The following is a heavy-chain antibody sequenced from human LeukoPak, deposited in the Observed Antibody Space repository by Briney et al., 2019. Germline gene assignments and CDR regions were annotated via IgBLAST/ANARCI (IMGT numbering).Heavy chain of an antibody. Sequence: GGSLRLSCAASGFTFSSFAMHWVRQAPGKGLEWVSVLSYDGSNKYYADSVKGRFTISRDNSKNTLYLQMNSLRAEDTAVYYCARDQFHCSGGSCYSYYYYYGMDVWGQGTTVTVSS. CDR1: GFTFSSFA. CDR2: LSYDGSNK. CDR3: ARDQFHCSGGSCYSYYYYYGMDV. J-gene: IGHJ6*02. V-gene: IGHV3-30-3*01. D-gene: IGHD2-15*01.